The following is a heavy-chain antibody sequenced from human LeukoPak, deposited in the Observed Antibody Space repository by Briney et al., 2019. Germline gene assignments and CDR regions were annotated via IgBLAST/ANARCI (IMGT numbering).Heavy chain of an antibody. J-gene: IGHJ4*02. Sequence: ASVKVSCKASGYTFTSYGISWVRQAPGQGLEWMGWISAYNGNTNYAQKFQGRVTMTRDMSTSTVYMELSSLRSEDTAVYYCARGGLAARPVQPDYWGQGTLVTVSS. V-gene: IGHV1-18*01. CDR2: ISAYNGNT. CDR3: ARGGLAARPVQPDY. D-gene: IGHD6-6*01. CDR1: GYTFTSYG.